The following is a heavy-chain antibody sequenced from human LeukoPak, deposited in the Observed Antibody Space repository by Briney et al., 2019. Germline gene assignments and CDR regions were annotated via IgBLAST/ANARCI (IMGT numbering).Heavy chain of an antibody. CDR1: GGSISSYY. J-gene: IGHJ5*02. D-gene: IGHD3-3*01. Sequence: SETLSLTCTVSGGSISSYYWSWIRQPAGKGLEWIGRIYTSGSTNYNPSLKSRVTMSVDTSKNQFSLKLSSVTAVDTAVYYCARVEGVGCDFWSGYYTGWFDPWGQGTLVTVSS. CDR2: IYTSGST. CDR3: ARVEGVGCDFWSGYYTGWFDP. V-gene: IGHV4-4*07.